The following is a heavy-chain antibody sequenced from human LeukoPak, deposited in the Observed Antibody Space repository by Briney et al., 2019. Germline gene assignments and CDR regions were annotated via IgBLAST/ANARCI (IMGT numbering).Heavy chain of an antibody. CDR1: GFTFGDYA. J-gene: IGHJ4*02. V-gene: IGHV3-49*04. CDR2: IRSKAYGGTT. D-gene: IGHD6-19*01. CDR3: TRAAVAATGAD. Sequence: GGSLRLSCTASGFTFGDYAMRWVRQAPGKGLEGVGFIRSKAYGGTTEYAASVKGRFTISRDDSKSIAYLQMNSLKTEDTAVYYCTRAAVAATGADWGQGTLVTVSS.